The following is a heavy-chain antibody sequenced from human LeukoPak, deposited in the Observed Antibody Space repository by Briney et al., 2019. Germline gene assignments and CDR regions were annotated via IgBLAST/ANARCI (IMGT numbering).Heavy chain of an antibody. Sequence: SETLSLICAVYGGSFSGYYWSWIRQPPGKGLEWIGEINHSGSTNYNPSLKSRVTISVDTSKNQFSLKLSSVTAADTAVYYCARGVGGGLYYFDYWGQGTLVTVSS. CDR2: INHSGST. CDR1: GGSFSGYY. J-gene: IGHJ4*02. CDR3: ARGVGGGLYYFDY. D-gene: IGHD3-16*01. V-gene: IGHV4-34*01.